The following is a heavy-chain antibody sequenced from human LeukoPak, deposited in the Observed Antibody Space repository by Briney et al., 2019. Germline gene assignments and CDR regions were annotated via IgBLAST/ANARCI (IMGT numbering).Heavy chain of an antibody. CDR1: GYTFTNYY. CDR3: ARSYSSSPTFDY. Sequence: ASVKVSCKASGYTFTNYYMHWVRQAPGQGLEWMGIINPSGGSTTYAQKFQGRVTMARDTSTSTVYMELSSLRSEDTAVYYCARSYSSSPTFDYWGQGTLVTVSS. CDR2: INPSGGST. D-gene: IGHD6-6*01. V-gene: IGHV1-46*01. J-gene: IGHJ4*02.